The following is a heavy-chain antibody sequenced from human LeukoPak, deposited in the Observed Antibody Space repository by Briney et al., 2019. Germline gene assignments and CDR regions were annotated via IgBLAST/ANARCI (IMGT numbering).Heavy chain of an antibody. V-gene: IGHV3-11*01. CDR3: AKDRSGDRPRDAFDT. CDR2: ISNSGSTI. J-gene: IGHJ3*02. CDR1: GFTFSDYY. Sequence: GGSLRLSCAASGFTFSDYYMSWIRQAPGKGLEWISYISNSGSTIYYADSVKGRFTISRDNAKNSLYLQMNSLRAEDTAVYYCAKDRSGDRPRDAFDTWGQGTMVTVSS. D-gene: IGHD2-21*01.